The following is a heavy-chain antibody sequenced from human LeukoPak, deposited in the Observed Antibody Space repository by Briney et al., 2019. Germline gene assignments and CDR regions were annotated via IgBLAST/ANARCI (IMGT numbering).Heavy chain of an antibody. CDR3: ARDDSMGGTREDSAFNF. J-gene: IGHJ3*01. CDR1: GGSISSFY. D-gene: IGHD1-26*01. CDR2: IYTSGST. Sequence: PPETLSDTCSFSGGSISSFYWSWIRQPAGRGLEWIGRIYTSGSTNYNPSLKSRVTISVDKSKNQFSLNLSSVTAADTAVYYCARDDSMGGTREDSAFNFWGPGTMITVSS. V-gene: IGHV4-4*07.